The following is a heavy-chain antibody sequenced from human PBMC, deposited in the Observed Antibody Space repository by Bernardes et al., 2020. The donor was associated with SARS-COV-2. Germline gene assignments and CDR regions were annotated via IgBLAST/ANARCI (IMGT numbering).Heavy chain of an antibody. V-gene: IGHV3-23*01. CDR3: AGRGSKPGAFDI. D-gene: IGHD5-12*01. J-gene: IGHJ3*02. CDR1: GFTFSSYA. CDR2: ISGSGGST. Sequence: GGSLRLSCAASGFTFSSYAMSWVRQAPGKGLEWVSGISGSGGSTYYADSVKGRFTISRDNSKNTLYLQMNSLRAEDTAVYYCAGRGSKPGAFDIWGQGTMVTVSS.